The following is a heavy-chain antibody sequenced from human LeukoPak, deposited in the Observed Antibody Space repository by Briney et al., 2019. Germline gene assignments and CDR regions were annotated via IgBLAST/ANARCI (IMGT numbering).Heavy chain of an antibody. V-gene: IGHV4-59*01. Sequence: SETLSLTCTVSGGSISGYYWSWIRQPPGKGLEWIGYIYYSGSTNYNPSLKSRVTISVDTSKNQFSLKLSSVTAADTAVYYCARDECSGGSCYSGAFDIWGQGTMVTVSS. J-gene: IGHJ3*02. CDR2: IYYSGST. CDR3: ARDECSGGSCYSGAFDI. D-gene: IGHD2-15*01. CDR1: GGSISGYY.